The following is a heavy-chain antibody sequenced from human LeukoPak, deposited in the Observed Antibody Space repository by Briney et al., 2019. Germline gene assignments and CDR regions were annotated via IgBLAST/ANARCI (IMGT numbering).Heavy chain of an antibody. V-gene: IGHV4-59*01. CDR3: VRITQGTVDY. J-gene: IGHJ4*02. D-gene: IGHD3-10*01. CDR1: GGSIMSYY. Sequence: KPSETLSLTCTVSGGSIMSYYWSWIRQPPGKGLEWIGYIYSSGSTNYNPSLKSRVTMSVDTSNNQFSLKLTSVTAADTAIYYCVRITQGTVDYWGQGTLVTVSS. CDR2: IYSSGST.